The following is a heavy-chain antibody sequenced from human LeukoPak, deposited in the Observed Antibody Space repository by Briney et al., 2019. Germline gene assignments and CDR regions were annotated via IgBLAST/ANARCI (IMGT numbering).Heavy chain of an antibody. CDR3: AREGIYYDSSGYYYSFDY. Sequence: GGSLRLSCVTSGFTFSNYAMSWVRQAPGKGLEWVSDITKSGRDTFYADSVKGRFTISRDNAKNSLYLQMNSLRAEDTAVYYCAREGIYYDSSGYYYSFDYWGQGTLVTVSS. D-gene: IGHD3-22*01. CDR2: ITKSGRDT. CDR1: GFTFSNYA. V-gene: IGHV3-23*01. J-gene: IGHJ4*02.